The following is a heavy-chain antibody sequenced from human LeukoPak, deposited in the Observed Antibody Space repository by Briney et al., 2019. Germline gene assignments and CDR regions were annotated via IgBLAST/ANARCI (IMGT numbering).Heavy chain of an antibody. V-gene: IGHV4-39*01. J-gene: IGHJ4*02. CDR1: GGSISSYY. D-gene: IGHD3-22*01. Sequence: PSETLSLTCTVSGGSISSYYWGWIRQPPGKGLEWIGSIYYSGSTYYNPSLKSRVTISVDTSKNQFSLKLSSVTAADTAVYYCARAPYYYDSSGYYWLRAPFDYWGQGTLVTVSS. CDR2: IYYSGST. CDR3: ARAPYYYDSSGYYWLRAPFDY.